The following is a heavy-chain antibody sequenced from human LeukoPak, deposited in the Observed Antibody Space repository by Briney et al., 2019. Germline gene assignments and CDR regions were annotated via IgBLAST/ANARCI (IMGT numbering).Heavy chain of an antibody. V-gene: IGHV3-23*01. CDR1: GFTFSSYG. CDR2: ISGSGGST. CDR3: ARGRGPSGRDGYNPPGY. D-gene: IGHD5-24*01. J-gene: IGHJ4*02. Sequence: PGGSLRLSCAASGFTFSSYGMSWVRQAPGKGLEWVSSISGSGGSTYYADSVKGRFTISRDNSRNTLSLQIHSLRAEDTAVYYCARGRGPSGRDGYNPPGYWGQGTLVTVSS.